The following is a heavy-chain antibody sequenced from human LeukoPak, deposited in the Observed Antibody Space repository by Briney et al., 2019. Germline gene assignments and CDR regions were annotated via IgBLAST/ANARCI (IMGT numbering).Heavy chain of an antibody. J-gene: IGHJ3*02. CDR2: IKQDGSEK. D-gene: IGHD6-19*01. Sequence: PGGSLRLSCAASGFTFSSYWMSWVRQAPGKGLEWVANIKQDGSEKYYVDSVKGRFTISRDNAKNSLYLQMNSLRDEDTAVYYCARGGGSGRWGSAFDMWGQGTMVTVSS. CDR1: GFTFSSYW. CDR3: ARGGGSGRWGSAFDM. V-gene: IGHV3-7*01.